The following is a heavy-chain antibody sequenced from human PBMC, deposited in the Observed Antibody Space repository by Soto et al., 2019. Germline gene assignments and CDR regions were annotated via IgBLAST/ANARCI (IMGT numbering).Heavy chain of an antibody. J-gene: IGHJ5*02. CDR3: ARGDSSSWYSNNWFDP. CDR1: GGSISSGGYY. Sequence: SETLSLTCTVSGGSISSGGYYWSWIRQHPGKGLEWIGYIYYSGSTYYNPSLKSRVTISVDTSKNQSSLKLSSVTAADTAVYYCARGDSSSWYSNNWFDPWGQGTLVTVSS. D-gene: IGHD6-13*01. V-gene: IGHV4-31*03. CDR2: IYYSGST.